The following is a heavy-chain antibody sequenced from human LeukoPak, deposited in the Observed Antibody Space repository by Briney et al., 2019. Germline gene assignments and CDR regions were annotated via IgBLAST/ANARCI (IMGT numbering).Heavy chain of an antibody. J-gene: IGHJ1*01. CDR3: AKAPMATITSVYFQH. CDR2: ISWNSGSI. CDR1: GFTVSSNY. D-gene: IGHD5-24*01. V-gene: IGHV3-9*03. Sequence: SLGLSCAASGFTVSSNYMSWVRQAPGKGLEWVSGISWNSGSIGYADSVKGRFTISRDNAKNSLYLQMNSLRAEDMALYYCAKAPMATITSVYFQHWGQGTLVTVSS.